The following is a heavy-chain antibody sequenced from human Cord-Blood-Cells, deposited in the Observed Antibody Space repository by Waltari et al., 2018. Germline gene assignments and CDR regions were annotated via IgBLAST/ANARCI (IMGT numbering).Heavy chain of an antibody. CDR3: ARSYDSSGYYFDY. D-gene: IGHD3-22*01. V-gene: IGHV3-30-3*01. Sequence: QVQLVESGGGVVQPGRSLRLSCAASGFTFSSYAMHWVRQAPGKGVGWVAVISYDGSNKYYADSVKGRFTISRDNSKNTLYLQMNSLRAEDTAVYYCARSYDSSGYYFDYWGQGTLVTVSS. CDR1: GFTFSSYA. CDR2: ISYDGSNK. J-gene: IGHJ4*02.